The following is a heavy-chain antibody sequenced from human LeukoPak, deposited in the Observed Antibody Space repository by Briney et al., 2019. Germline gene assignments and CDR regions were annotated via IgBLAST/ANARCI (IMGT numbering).Heavy chain of an antibody. CDR3: ARFSAVAGTDY. D-gene: IGHD6-19*01. J-gene: IGHJ4*02. V-gene: IGHV3-7*03. CDR2: IKQDGSEE. Sequence: PGGSLRLSCAASGFTFSSYWMSWVRQAPGKGLEWVANIKQDGSEEYCVESVKGRFTIFRDNAKNSLYLQMNSLRAEDTALYHCARFSAVAGTDYWGQGTQVTVSS. CDR1: GFTFSSYW.